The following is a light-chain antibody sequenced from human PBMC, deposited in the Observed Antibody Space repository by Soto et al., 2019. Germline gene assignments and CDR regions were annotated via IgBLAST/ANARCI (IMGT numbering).Light chain of an antibody. V-gene: IGKV3-20*01. CDR1: QSVSSNY. CDR2: AAS. CDR3: QQYGSSPLT. Sequence: IVLTQSPGTLSLSPGERATLSCRAGQSVSSNYLAWYQQKPGQAPRLLIYAASSRATGIPDRFSGSGSGTDFTLTIDGLEPEDFVVYYCQQYGSSPLTFGGGTKVDIK. J-gene: IGKJ4*01.